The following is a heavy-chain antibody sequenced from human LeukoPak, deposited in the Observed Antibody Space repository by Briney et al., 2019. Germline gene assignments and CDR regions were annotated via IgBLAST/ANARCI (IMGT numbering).Heavy chain of an antibody. D-gene: IGHD3-22*01. CDR2: IYNSGSP. Sequence: SETLSLTCTVSGGSITSHNWNWIRQPPGKGLEWIGDIYNSGSPNYNPSLKSRVTISVDTSKNQFSLKLSSVTAADTAVYYCARVDSSGHYTFFDYWGQGTLVTVSS. V-gene: IGHV4-59*11. J-gene: IGHJ4*02. CDR1: GGSITSHN. CDR3: ARVDSSGHYTFFDY.